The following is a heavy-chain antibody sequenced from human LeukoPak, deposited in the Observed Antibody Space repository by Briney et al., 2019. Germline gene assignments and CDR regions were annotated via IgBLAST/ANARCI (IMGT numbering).Heavy chain of an antibody. CDR1: GGSISSYY. Sequence: SETLSLTCTVSGGSISSYYWSWIRQPAGKGLEWIGRIYTSGSTNYNPSLKSRVTISVDRSKNQFSLKLSSVTAADTAVYYCARGGLLYSSGWGTTLGRYYYNMDVWGKGTTVTVSS. J-gene: IGHJ6*03. CDR2: IYTSGST. D-gene: IGHD6-19*01. V-gene: IGHV4-4*07. CDR3: ARGGLLYSSGWGTTLGRYYYNMDV.